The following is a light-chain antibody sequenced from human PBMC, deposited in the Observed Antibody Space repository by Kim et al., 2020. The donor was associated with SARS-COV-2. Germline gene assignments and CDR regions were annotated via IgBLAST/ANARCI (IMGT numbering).Light chain of an antibody. CDR2: KDS. CDR3: QSADSSGTYE. V-gene: IGLV3-25*03. CDR1: ALPKQY. Sequence: VSPGHTARITCSGDALPKQYAYWYQQKPGQAPVLVIYKDSERPSGIPERFSGSSSGTTVTLTISGVQAEDEADYYCQSADSSGTYEFGGGTQLTVL. J-gene: IGLJ2*01.